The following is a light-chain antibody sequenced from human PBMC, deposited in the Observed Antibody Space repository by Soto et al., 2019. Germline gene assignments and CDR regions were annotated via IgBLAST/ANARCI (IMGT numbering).Light chain of an antibody. V-gene: IGKV1-39*01. CDR3: QQSYSSPPA. CDR1: QSISSF. Sequence: DIQMTQSPSSLSASVGDRVTITCRASQSISSFLNWYQQKPGKAPNLLIYAASRLESGVPSRLSGSGSGIDFALAINNMQPEDFATYYCQQSYSSPPAFGQGTKVEI. CDR2: AAS. J-gene: IGKJ1*01.